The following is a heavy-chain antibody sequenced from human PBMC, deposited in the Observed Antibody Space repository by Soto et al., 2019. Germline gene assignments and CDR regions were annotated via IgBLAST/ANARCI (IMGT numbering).Heavy chain of an antibody. Sequence: ETLSLTCAVYGGSFSGYYWSWIRQPPGKGLEWIGEINHSGSTNYNPSLKSRVTISVDTSKNQFSLKLSSVTAADTAVYYCAREGGSTSLYYYYGMDVWGQGTTVTVSS. CDR3: AREGGSTSLYYYYGMDV. V-gene: IGHV4-34*01. D-gene: IGHD2-2*01. CDR2: INHSGST. CDR1: GGSFSGYY. J-gene: IGHJ6*02.